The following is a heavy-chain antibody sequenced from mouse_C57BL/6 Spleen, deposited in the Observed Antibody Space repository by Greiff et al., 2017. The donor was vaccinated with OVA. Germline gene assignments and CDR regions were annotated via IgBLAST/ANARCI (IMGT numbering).Heavy chain of an antibody. J-gene: IGHJ4*01. D-gene: IGHD2-3*01. Sequence: EVKLQQSGPELVKPGASVKISCKASGYTFTDYYMNWVKQSHGKSLEWIGDINPNNGGTSYNQKFKGKATLTVDKSSSTAYMELRSLTSEDSAVYYCARRGWMLWGQGTSVTVSS. CDR3: ARRGWML. V-gene: IGHV1-26*01. CDR2: INPNNGGT. CDR1: GYTFTDYY.